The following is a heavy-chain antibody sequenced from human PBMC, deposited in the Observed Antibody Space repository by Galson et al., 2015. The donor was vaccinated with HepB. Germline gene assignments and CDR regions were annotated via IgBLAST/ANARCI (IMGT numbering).Heavy chain of an antibody. CDR3: ARARRITMIVVVSYAFDI. Sequence: SLRLSCAASGFTFSSYSMNWVRQAPGKGLEWVSYISSSSSTIYYADSVKGRFTISRDNAKNSLYLQMNSLRAEDTAVYYCARARRITMIVVVSYAFDIWGQGTMVTVSS. CDR1: GFTFSSYS. J-gene: IGHJ3*02. D-gene: IGHD3-22*01. CDR2: ISSSSSTI. V-gene: IGHV3-48*01.